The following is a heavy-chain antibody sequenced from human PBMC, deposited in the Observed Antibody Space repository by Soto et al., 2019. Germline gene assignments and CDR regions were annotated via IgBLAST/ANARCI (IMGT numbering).Heavy chain of an antibody. V-gene: IGHV3-21*01. CDR2: ISSSSSYI. CDR3: ARDHITGTTRVPR. D-gene: IGHD1-7*01. Sequence: GGSLRLSCAASGFTFSSYSMNWVRQAPGKGLEWVSSISSSSSYIYYADSVKGRFTISRDNAKNSLYLQMNSLRAEDTAVYYCARDHITGTTRVPRWGQGTLVTVSS. J-gene: IGHJ4*02. CDR1: GFTFSSYS.